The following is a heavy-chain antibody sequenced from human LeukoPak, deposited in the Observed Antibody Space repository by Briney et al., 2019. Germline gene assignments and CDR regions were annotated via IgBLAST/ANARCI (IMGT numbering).Heavy chain of an antibody. CDR3: ARFPLGGYYYLDY. Sequence: SVKVSCKASGGTFSSYAISWVRQAPGQGLEWMGRIIPIFGTANYAQKFQGRATITTDESTSTAYMELSSLRSEDTAVYYCARFPLGGYYYLDYWGQGTLVTVSS. J-gene: IGHJ4*02. D-gene: IGHD3-22*01. CDR1: GGTFSSYA. CDR2: IIPIFGTA. V-gene: IGHV1-69*05.